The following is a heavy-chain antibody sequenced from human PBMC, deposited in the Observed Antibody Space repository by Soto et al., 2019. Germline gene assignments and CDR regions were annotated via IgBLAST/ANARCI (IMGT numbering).Heavy chain of an antibody. V-gene: IGHV1-2*04. CDR2: INPNSGGT. CDR3: ARGPLYLGYSDFDY. CDR1: GYTFTGYY. Sequence: ASVKVSCKASGYTFTGYYMHWVRQAPGQGLEWMGWINPNSGGTNYAQKFQGWVTMTRDTSISTAYMELSRLRSDDTAVYYCARGPLYLGYSDFDYWGQGTLVTVSS. J-gene: IGHJ4*02. D-gene: IGHD2-21*01.